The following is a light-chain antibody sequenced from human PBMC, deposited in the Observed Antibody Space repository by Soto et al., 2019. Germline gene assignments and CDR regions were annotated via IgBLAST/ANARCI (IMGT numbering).Light chain of an antibody. CDR2: GAT. Sequence: EIVMTQSPATLSVFPGERATLSCRASQSISSNLAWYQHKPGQAPRLLIYGATTRATAIPARFRGSGSGTEFTLTISILLSEDFSVSYCPQYSYWSLLTFGEGTKVEIK. CDR1: QSISSN. V-gene: IGKV3-15*01. J-gene: IGKJ4*01. CDR3: PQYSYWSLLT.